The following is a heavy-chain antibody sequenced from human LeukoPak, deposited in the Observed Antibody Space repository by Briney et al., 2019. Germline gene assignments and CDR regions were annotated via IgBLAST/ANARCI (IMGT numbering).Heavy chain of an antibody. D-gene: IGHD1-26*01. CDR1: GFTFSTYA. J-gene: IGHJ3*02. CDR3: AKDLRSYYALDI. V-gene: IGHV3-30*18. Sequence: GGSLRLSCAASGFTFSTYAMSWVRQAPGKGLEWVATISYDGSNKYYTDSVKGRFTVSRDNSKNTLYLQMNSLRAEDAAVYYCAKDLRSYYALDIWGQGTMVTVSS. CDR2: ISYDGSNK.